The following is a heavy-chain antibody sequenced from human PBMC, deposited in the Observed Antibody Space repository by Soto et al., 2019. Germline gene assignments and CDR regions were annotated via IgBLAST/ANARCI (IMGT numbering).Heavy chain of an antibody. CDR1: GYTFTSYD. J-gene: IGHJ6*03. Sequence: ASVKVSFKASGYTFTSYDINWVRQATGQGLEWMGWMNPNSGNTGYAQKFQGRVTMTRNTSISTAYMELSSLRSEDTAVYYCARGRDRIAAEYYYYVDVWGKGTTVTVSS. CDR2: MNPNSGNT. V-gene: IGHV1-8*01. D-gene: IGHD6-13*01. CDR3: ARGRDRIAAEYYYYVDV.